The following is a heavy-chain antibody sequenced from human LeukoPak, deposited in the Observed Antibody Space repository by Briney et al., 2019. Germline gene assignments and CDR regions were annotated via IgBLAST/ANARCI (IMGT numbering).Heavy chain of an antibody. Sequence: EGSLRLSCAASGFTFSSYAMSWVRQAPGKGLEWVSAISGSGGSTYYADSVKGRFTISRDNSKNTLYLQMNSLRAEDTAVYYCAKSGYPLPAAMILGFDYWGQGTLVTVSS. CDR3: AKSGYPLPAAMILGFDY. V-gene: IGHV3-23*01. D-gene: IGHD2-2*01. J-gene: IGHJ4*02. CDR1: GFTFSSYA. CDR2: ISGSGGST.